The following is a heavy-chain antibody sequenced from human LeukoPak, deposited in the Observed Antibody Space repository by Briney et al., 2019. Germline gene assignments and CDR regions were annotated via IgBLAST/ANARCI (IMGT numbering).Heavy chain of an antibody. CDR1: GFAFNTYS. J-gene: IGHJ4*02. CDR3: ARGRPPADY. V-gene: IGHV3-21*03. CDR2: IFSSSTYI. Sequence: GGSLRLSCAAPGFAFNTYSMNWVRQAPGKGLEWVSFIFSSSTYIYYTDSVKGRFTISRDNARNSLYLQMDNLRAEDTGVYYCARGRPPADYWGQGTLVTVSS.